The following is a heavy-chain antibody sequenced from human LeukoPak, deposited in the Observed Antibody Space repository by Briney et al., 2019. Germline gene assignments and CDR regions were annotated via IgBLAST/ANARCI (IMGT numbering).Heavy chain of an antibody. Sequence: ASVKVSCKASGYTFTGYYMHWVRQAPGQGLEWMGWINPNSGGTNYAQKFQGRVTMTRDTSISTAYMELSSLRSEDTAVYYCARGPSYYYDSSGYYYSNWFDPWGQGTLVTVSS. V-gene: IGHV1-2*02. D-gene: IGHD3-22*01. CDR2: INPNSGGT. J-gene: IGHJ5*02. CDR3: ARGPSYYYDSSGYYYSNWFDP. CDR1: GYTFTGYY.